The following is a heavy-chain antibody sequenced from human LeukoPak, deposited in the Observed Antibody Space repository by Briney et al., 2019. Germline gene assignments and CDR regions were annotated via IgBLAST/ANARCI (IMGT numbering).Heavy chain of an antibody. D-gene: IGHD3-10*01. CDR3: ARYAPLLGPDY. CDR1: GGSISSYY. Sequence: SETLSLTCTASGGSISSYYWSWIRQPPGKGLEWIGYIYYSGSTNYNPSLKSRVTISVDTSKNQFSLKLSSVTAADTAVYYCARYAPLLGPDYWGQGTLVTVSS. J-gene: IGHJ4*02. CDR2: IYYSGST. V-gene: IGHV4-59*01.